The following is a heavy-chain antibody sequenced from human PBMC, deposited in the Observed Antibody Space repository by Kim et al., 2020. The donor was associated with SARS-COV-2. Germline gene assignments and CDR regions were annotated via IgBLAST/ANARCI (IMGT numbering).Heavy chain of an antibody. CDR3: AKAVGEMTAATRYYGMDV. Sequence: GGSLRLSCAASGFTFSRYAMHWSRQAPGKGLEWVAVISYDGSHKYYADSVKGRFTISRDNSKNTLYLQMDSLRFEDTGVYYCAKAVGEMTAATRYYGMDVWGQGTGLTVSS. V-gene: IGHV3-30*18. CDR2: ISYDGSHK. J-gene: IGHJ6*02. CDR1: GFTFSRYA. D-gene: IGHD2-15*01.